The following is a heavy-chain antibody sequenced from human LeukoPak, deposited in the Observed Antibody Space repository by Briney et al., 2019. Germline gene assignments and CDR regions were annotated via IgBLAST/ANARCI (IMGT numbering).Heavy chain of an antibody. CDR1: GFTLTSYA. Sequence: GGSLRLSCTASGFTLTSYAMSWVRQAPGKGLEWVSVISGTGGSTNHADSVNGRFTISRDNSKNTLYLQMNSLRAEDTAVYYCAKESGDDSSGYYEVFDYWGQGTLVTVSS. D-gene: IGHD3-22*01. CDR2: ISGTGGST. CDR3: AKESGDDSSGYYEVFDY. V-gene: IGHV3-23*01. J-gene: IGHJ4*02.